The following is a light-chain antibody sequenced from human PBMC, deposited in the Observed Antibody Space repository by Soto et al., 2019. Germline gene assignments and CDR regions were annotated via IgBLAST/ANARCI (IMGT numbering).Light chain of an antibody. Sequence: EIVLTQSPATLSLSPGERATLSCRASQSVSSYLAWYQQKPGQAPRLLIYDASNRATGIPARFSGKGSGTDFTLTITCLEPEEFAVYYCQPRIHWPSFGPGTKVDIK. V-gene: IGKV3-11*01. CDR3: QPRIHWPS. CDR2: DAS. J-gene: IGKJ3*01. CDR1: QSVSSY.